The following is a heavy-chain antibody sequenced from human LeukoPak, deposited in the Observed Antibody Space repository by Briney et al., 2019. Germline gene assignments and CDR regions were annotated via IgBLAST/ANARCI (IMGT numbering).Heavy chain of an antibody. V-gene: IGHV3-23*01. D-gene: IGHD2-15*01. CDR3: AKSGCCSGGSCYDYFDY. Sequence: GGSLRLSCAASGFTFSSYAMSWVRQAPGKGLEWVSAISGSGGSTYYADPVKGRFTISRDNSKNTLYLQMNSLRAEDTAVYYCAKSGCCSGGSCYDYFDYWGQGTLVTVSS. J-gene: IGHJ4*02. CDR1: GFTFSSYA. CDR2: ISGSGGST.